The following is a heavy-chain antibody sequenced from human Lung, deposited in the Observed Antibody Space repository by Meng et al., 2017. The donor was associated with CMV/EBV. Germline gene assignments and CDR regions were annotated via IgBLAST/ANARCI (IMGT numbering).Heavy chain of an antibody. V-gene: IGHV3-15*01. D-gene: IGHD2-2*01. CDR1: GFTFSNAW. CDR2: IKSKTDGGTT. CDR3: TTYPGYCSSTSCYPYYYGMDV. J-gene: IGHJ6*02. Sequence: SXAASGFTFSNAWMSWVRQAPGKGLEWVGRIKSKTDGGTTDYAAPVKGRFTISRDDSKNTLYLQMNSLKTGDTAVYYCTTYPGYCSSTSCYPYYYGMDVXGRGXTVTVSS.